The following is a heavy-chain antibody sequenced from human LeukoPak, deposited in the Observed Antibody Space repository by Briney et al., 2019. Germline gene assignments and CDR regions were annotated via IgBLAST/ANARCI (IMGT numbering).Heavy chain of an antibody. Sequence: GGSLRLSCAASGFNVTNNYMSWVRQAPGKGLDWVSVIYSGGYTYYADSKNTLYLQMNSLRAEGTAVYYCARQRTFIVGPTEFDYWGQGTLVTVSS. V-gene: IGHV3-66*04. CDR3: ARQRTFIVGPTEFDY. J-gene: IGHJ4*02. CDR2: IYSGGYT. D-gene: IGHD1-26*01. CDR1: GFNVTNNY.